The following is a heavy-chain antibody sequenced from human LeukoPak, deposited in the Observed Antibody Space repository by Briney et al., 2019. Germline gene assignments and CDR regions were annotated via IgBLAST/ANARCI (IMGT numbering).Heavy chain of an antibody. CDR3: ARDLRRTTSYEI. CDR2: IYYSGST. J-gene: IGHJ3*02. Sequence: SETLSLTCTASGGSISSSSYYWGWIRQPPGKGLEWIGSIYYSGSTYYNPSLKSRVTISVDTSKNQFSLKLSSVTAADTAVYYCARDLRRTTSYEIWGQGTMVTVSS. CDR1: GGSISSSSYY. V-gene: IGHV4-39*07. D-gene: IGHD1-1*01.